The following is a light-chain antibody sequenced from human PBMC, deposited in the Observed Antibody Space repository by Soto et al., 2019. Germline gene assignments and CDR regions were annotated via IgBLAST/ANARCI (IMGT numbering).Light chain of an antibody. J-gene: IGLJ1*01. CDR1: SSDVGGYNS. V-gene: IGLV2-14*01. CDR2: EVT. Sequence: QSALTQPASVSGSPGQSITISCTGTSSDVGGYNSVSWYQQHPGKAPKLVIYEVTNRPSGISNRFSGSKSGNTASLTIAVLQAEDEADYYCRSYTSSSTRVFGTGTKLTVL. CDR3: RSYTSSSTRV.